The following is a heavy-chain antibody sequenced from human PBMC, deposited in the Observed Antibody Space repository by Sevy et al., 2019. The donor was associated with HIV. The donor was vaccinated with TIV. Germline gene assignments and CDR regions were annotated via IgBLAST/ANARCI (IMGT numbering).Heavy chain of an antibody. D-gene: IGHD1-26*01. CDR1: GFTFSDYY. CDR2: ISSSGSTI. J-gene: IGHJ6*02. CDR3: ARDTERRALTYYYYGMDV. Sequence: GGSLRLSCAASGFTFSDYYMSWIRQAPGKGLEWVSYISSSGSTIYYADSVKGGFTISRDNAKNSLYLQMNSLRAEDTAVYYCARDTERRALTYYYYGMDVWGQGTTVTVSS. V-gene: IGHV3-11*01.